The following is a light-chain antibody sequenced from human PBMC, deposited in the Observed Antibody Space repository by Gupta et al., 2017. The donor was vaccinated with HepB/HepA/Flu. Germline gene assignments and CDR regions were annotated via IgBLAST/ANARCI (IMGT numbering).Light chain of an antibody. V-gene: IGLV3-1*01. Sequence: SYELTQPPSVSVSPGQTASITCSGDKLGDKYACWYQQKPGQSPVLAIYQDSKQPSGIPERFSGSNSGNTATLTISGTQAMDEADYYCQAWDSSTAVVFGGGTKLTVL. J-gene: IGLJ2*01. CDR1: KLGDKY. CDR2: QDS. CDR3: QAWDSSTAVV.